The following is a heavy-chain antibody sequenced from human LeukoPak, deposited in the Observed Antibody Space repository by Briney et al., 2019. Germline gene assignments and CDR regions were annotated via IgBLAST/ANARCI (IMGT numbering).Heavy chain of an antibody. V-gene: IGHV3-74*01. J-gene: IGHJ4*02. D-gene: IGHD2-15*01. CDR1: GFTFSAYW. CDR3: ARSLVVGGTRPNDY. Sequence: GGSLRLSCAASGFTFSAYWMHWVRQAPGKGLVWLSRINTGGNDITYADSVKGRFTISRDNAKNTLYLQMNSLTVEDTAVYFCARSLVVGGTRPNDYWGQGIVVTVSS. CDR2: INTGGNDI.